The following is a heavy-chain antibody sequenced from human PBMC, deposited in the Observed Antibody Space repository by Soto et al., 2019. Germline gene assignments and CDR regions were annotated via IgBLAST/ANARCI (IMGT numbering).Heavy chain of an antibody. D-gene: IGHD3-22*01. J-gene: IGHJ3*01. CDR3: ARHEYVSSSYDLLDV. V-gene: IGHV4-39*01. Sequence: SETLSLTCSVSGGSVTNINYFWAWFRQSPGKGLEWIANIYYTGTTFYNPSLRSRVSMTIDASKNRFSLNLSSVTASDTALYYCARHEYVSSSYDLLDVWGRGTMVTVSS. CDR1: GGSVTNINYF. CDR2: IYYTGTT.